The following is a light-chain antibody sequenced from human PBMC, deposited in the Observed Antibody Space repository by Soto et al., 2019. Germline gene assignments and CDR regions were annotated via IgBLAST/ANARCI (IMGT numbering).Light chain of an antibody. CDR3: FLSYSGAAV. J-gene: IGLJ2*01. CDR2: DTN. Sequence: QAVVTQEPSLTVSPGETVTLTCGSSAGAVTSDHYPCWFQQKPGQAPRTLIYDTNNKHSWAPARFSGSLLGAKAALTLSGAQAEDEAEYYCFLSYSGAAVFGGGTQLTVL. CDR1: AGAVTSDHY. V-gene: IGLV7-46*01.